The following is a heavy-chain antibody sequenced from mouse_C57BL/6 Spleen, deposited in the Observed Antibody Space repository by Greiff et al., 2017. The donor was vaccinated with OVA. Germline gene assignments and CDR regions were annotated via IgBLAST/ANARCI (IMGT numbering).Heavy chain of an antibody. CDR1: GFNIKDYY. CDR3: AGSFYYGNLYAMDY. D-gene: IGHD2-1*01. CDR2: IDPEDGET. V-gene: IGHV14-2*01. Sequence: EVQLQQSGAELVKPGASVKLSCTASGFNIKDYYMPWVKQRPEQGLEWIGRIDPEDGETKYAPKFQGKATITADPSSNPAYLQLSSLTSADTAVYYCAGSFYYGNLYAMDYWGQGTSVTVSS. J-gene: IGHJ4*01.